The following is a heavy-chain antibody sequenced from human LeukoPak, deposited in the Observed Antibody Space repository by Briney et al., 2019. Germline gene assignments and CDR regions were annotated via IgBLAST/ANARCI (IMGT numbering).Heavy chain of an antibody. CDR3: TTVTHFYL. J-gene: IGHJ4*02. V-gene: IGHV3-15*01. Sequence: GGSLRLSCAASGFTFRDAWLSWVRQAPGKGREWIGRIQDGGTTDYATPVKGRFTISRDDSKATLYLQMNSLKTEDTAIYYCTTVTHFYLGGQGTLVTVSS. D-gene: IGHD2-15*01. CDR2: IQDGGTT. CDR1: GFTFRDAW.